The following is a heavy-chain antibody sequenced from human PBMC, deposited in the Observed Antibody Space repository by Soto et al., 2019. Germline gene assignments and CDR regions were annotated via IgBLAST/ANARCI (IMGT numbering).Heavy chain of an antibody. J-gene: IGHJ4*02. CDR1: GGSSSSGGYY. CDR2: IYYSGST. CDR3: ARGIDSSGYYLPLDY. D-gene: IGHD3-22*01. V-gene: IGHV4-31*03. Sequence: TLSLTCTVSGGSSSSGGYYWSWIRQHPGKGLEWIGYIYYSGSTYYNPSLKSRVTISVDTSKNQFSLKLSSVTAADTAVYYCARGIDSSGYYLPLDYWGQGTLVTVSS.